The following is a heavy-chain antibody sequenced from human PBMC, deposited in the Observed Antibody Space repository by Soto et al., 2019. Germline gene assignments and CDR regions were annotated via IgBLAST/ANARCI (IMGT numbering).Heavy chain of an antibody. D-gene: IGHD4-4*01. CDR1: GGSISSGGYY. V-gene: IGHV4-31*03. J-gene: IGHJ4*02. CDR3: ARSPLQSYFDY. Sequence: PSETLSLTCTVSGGSISSGGYYWSWIRQHPGKGLEWIGYIYYSGSTYYNPSLKSRVTISVDTSKNHFSLKLSSVTAADTAVYYCARSPLQSYFDYWGQGTLVNVSS. CDR2: IYYSGST.